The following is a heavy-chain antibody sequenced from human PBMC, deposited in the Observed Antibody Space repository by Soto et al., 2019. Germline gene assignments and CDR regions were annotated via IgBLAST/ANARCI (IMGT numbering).Heavy chain of an antibody. Sequence: PSETLSLAGAVGGYVMTNGNYCGWIRQSPGKGLECIGSIYYTGSTYYNPSLKSRVTMSVDTSKNQCSLKLTSVTAADTAVYHCEMGSSGWEYNWFDPSRQGTLVTVPS. CDR3: EMGSSGWEYNWFDP. V-gene: IGHV4-38-2*01. D-gene: IGHD6-19*01. J-gene: IGHJ5*02. CDR2: IYYTGST. CDR1: GYVMTNGNY.